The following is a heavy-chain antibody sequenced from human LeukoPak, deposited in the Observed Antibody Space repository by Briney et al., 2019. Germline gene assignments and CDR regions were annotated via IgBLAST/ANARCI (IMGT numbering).Heavy chain of an antibody. CDR2: ISSSGTTI. CDR3: ARRYCSSTLCLIDY. J-gene: IGHJ4*02. V-gene: IGHV3-48*03. D-gene: IGHD2-2*01. CDR1: GFTFSSYE. Sequence: GGSLRLSCAASGFTFSSYEMNWVRQAPGKGLEWVSYISSSGTTIYYADSVKGRFTTSRDNAKNSLYLQMNSLRAEDTAVYYCARRYCSSTLCLIDYWGKGTLVTVST.